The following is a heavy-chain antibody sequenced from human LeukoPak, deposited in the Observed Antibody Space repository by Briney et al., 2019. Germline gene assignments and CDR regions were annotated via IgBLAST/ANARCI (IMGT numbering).Heavy chain of an antibody. Sequence: GASVKVSCKASGYTFTGYYMHWVRQAPGQGLEWMGWINPNSGGTNYAQKFQGRVTMTRDTSISTAYMELSRLRSDDTAVYYCARGSPGIAAAGRKIGYYYYGMDVWGQGTTVTVSS. CDR3: ARGSPGIAAAGRKIGYYYYGMDV. CDR2: INPNSGGT. J-gene: IGHJ6*02. D-gene: IGHD6-13*01. CDR1: GYTFTGYY. V-gene: IGHV1-2*02.